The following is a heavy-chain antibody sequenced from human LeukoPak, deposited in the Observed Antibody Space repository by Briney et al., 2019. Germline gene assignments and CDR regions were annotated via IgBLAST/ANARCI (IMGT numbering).Heavy chain of an antibody. D-gene: IGHD3-10*01. J-gene: IGHJ4*02. CDR2: IYHSGST. CDR3: ARVYGSGSFDY. V-gene: IGHV4-38-2*02. Sequence: SETLSLTCTVSGYSISSGYYWGWIRQPPGKGLEWIGSIYHSGSTYYNPSLKSRVTISVDTSKNQFSLKLSSVTAADTAVYYCARVYGSGSFDYWGQGTLVTVSS. CDR1: GYSISSGYY.